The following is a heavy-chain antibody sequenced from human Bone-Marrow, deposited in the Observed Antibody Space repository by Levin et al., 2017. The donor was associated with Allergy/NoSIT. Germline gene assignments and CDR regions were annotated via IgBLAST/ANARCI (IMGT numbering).Heavy chain of an antibody. D-gene: IGHD6-19*01. V-gene: IGHV3-13*01. Sequence: GESLKISCVGSGFTISSYDMHWVRQGTGKGLEWVSVIGIADDTYYEGSVKGRFTISRDDGKNSLYLRLNSLRAGDTAVYFCARAVAGTYFDYWGQGTLVTVSS. CDR3: ARAVAGTYFDY. J-gene: IGHJ4*02. CDR1: GFTISSYD. CDR2: IGIADDT.